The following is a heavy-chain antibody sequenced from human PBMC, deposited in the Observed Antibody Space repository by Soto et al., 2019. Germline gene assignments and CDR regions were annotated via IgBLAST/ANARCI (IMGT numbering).Heavy chain of an antibody. CDR3: AHTTSGSPWY. Sequence: GPTLVNPTQTLTLTCTFSGFSLSTSGVGVGWIRQPPGKALEWLALIYWDDDKRYSPSPKSRLTITKDTSKNQVVLTMTNMDSVDTATYYCAHTTSGSPWYWGQGTLVTVSS. CDR1: GFSLSTSGVG. J-gene: IGHJ4*02. CDR2: IYWDDDK. D-gene: IGHD5-12*01. V-gene: IGHV2-5*02.